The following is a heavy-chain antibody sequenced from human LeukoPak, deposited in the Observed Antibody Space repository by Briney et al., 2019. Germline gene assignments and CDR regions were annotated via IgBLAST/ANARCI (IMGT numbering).Heavy chain of an antibody. J-gene: IGHJ4*02. CDR3: ARDSPQRIAVAPDY. Sequence: PGGSLRLSCAASGFTFSSYSMNWVRQAPGKGLEWVSSISSSSSYIYYADSVKGRFTISRDNAKNSLYLQMNSLRAEDTAVYYCARDSPQRIAVAPDYWGQGTLVTVSS. CDR2: ISSSSSYI. V-gene: IGHV3-21*01. D-gene: IGHD6-19*01. CDR1: GFTFSSYS.